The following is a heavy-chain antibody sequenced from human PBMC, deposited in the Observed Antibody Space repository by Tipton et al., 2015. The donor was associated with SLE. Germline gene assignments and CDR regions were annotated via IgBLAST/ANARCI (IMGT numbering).Heavy chain of an antibody. CDR1: GGSISSCSSY. CDR2: SYTSGST. D-gene: IGHD2-15*01. CDR3: ARSGCSGGSCYARRDAFDL. Sequence: TLSLTCTASGGSISSCSSYWSWIRPRAGMGLEGIMNSYTSGSTNYNPSLKSRVTISVDTSKNQFSLKLSSVTAADTAVYYCARSGCSGGSCYARRDAFDLWGQGTMVTVSS. J-gene: IGHJ3*01. V-gene: IGHV4-61*09.